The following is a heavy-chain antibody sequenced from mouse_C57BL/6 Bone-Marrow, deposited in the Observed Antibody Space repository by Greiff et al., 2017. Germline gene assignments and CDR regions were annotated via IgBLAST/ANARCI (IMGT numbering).Heavy chain of an antibody. D-gene: IGHD1-1*01. CDR2: ISSGGSYT. CDR1: GFTFSSYG. Sequence: EVHLVGSGGDLVKPGGSLKLSCAASGFTFSSYGMSWVRQTPDKRLEWVATISSGGSYTYYPDSVKGRFTISRDNAKNTLYLQMSSLKSEDTAMYYCARRTTVVWGQGTLVTVSA. V-gene: IGHV5-6*01. J-gene: IGHJ3*01. CDR3: ARRTTVV.